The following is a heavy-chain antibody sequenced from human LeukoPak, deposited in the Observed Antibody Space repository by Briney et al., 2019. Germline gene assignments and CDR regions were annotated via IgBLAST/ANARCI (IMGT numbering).Heavy chain of an antibody. Sequence: ASVKVSCKASGYTFTSYGISWVRQAPGQGLEWMGWISAYNGNTNYAQKLQGRVTMTTDTSTSTGYMELRSLRSDDTAVYYCARGGAGCSSTSCYPPTVAFDYWGQGTLVTVSS. CDR2: ISAYNGNT. CDR3: ARGGAGCSSTSCYPPTVAFDY. CDR1: GYTFTSYG. J-gene: IGHJ4*02. V-gene: IGHV1-18*01. D-gene: IGHD2-2*01.